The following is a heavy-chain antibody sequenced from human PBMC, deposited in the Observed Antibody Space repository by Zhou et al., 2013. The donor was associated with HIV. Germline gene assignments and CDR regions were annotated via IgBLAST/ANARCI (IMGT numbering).Heavy chain of an antibody. CDR1: GDTFTKYA. D-gene: IGHD6-13*01. CDR3: ARDRRIAAATGPDYYYAMDV. Sequence: QVQLVQSGAEVKKPGASVKVSCKASGDTFTKYAFSWVRQAPGQGLEWMGGIIPVFGRANYPQKFQGRVTMSTDRPTSTVYMELRSLRSDDTAVYYCARDRRIAAATGPDYYYAMDVWGQGTTVIVSS. CDR2: IIPVFGRA. J-gene: IGHJ6*02. V-gene: IGHV1-69*06.